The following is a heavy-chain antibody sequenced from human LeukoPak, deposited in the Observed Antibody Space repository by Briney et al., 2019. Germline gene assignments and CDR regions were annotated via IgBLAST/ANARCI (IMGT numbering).Heavy chain of an antibody. J-gene: IGHJ4*02. CDR3: ARVGWFGELTRHPGGDY. CDR1: GFTFGSSW. CDR2: IKQDGSEK. V-gene: IGHV3-7*01. Sequence: PGGPLRLSCAASGFTFGSSWTRWVRKAPGKGLEWVANIKQDGSEKDYAESVKGRFPISRDNAKNSLYLQMNSLRAEDTAVYYCARVGWFGELTRHPGGDYWGQGTLVTVSS. D-gene: IGHD3-10*01.